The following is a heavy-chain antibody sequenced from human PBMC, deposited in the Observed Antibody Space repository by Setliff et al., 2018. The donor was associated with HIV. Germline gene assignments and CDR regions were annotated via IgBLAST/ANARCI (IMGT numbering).Heavy chain of an antibody. CDR2: IDEDGIEK. CDR3: AALSLRTNAVYGVISTRFDP. CDR1: GFAFSDFW. V-gene: IGHV3-7*03. D-gene: IGHD2-8*01. Sequence: PGGSLRLSCAASGFAFSDFWMSWARQAPGKGLEWVANIDEDGIEKYYEGSLKGRFTISRDNAKNSLFLQMNSLRADDTAVYYCAALSLRTNAVYGVISTRFDPWGQGTLVTVSS. J-gene: IGHJ5*02.